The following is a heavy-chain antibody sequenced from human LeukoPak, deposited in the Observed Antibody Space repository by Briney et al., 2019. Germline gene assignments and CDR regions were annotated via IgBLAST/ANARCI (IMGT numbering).Heavy chain of an antibody. D-gene: IGHD1-1*01. V-gene: IGHV3-7*05. CDR1: GFTFSSSW. J-gene: IGHJ5*02. CDR2: VKPDGSDK. Sequence: AQLVESGGGLVKPGGSLRLSCAASGFTFSSSWMSWLRQAPGQGLEWVANVKPDGSDKYLVGSVKGRFTVSRDNAKNSLYLQMNSLRAEDTAVYYCATSRHNSFDPWGQGTLVTVSS. CDR3: ATSRHNSFDP.